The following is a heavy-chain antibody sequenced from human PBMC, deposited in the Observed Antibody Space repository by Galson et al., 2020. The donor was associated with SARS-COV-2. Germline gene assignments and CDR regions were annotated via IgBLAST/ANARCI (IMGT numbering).Heavy chain of an antibody. J-gene: IGHJ6*02. Sequence: ASVKVSCKASGYTFTGYYMHWVRQAPGQGLEWMGWINPNSGGTNYAQKFQGRVTMTRDTSISTAYMELSRLRSDDTAVYYCATPSTRLYYYYGMDVWGQGTTVTIFS. CDR3: ATPSTRLYYYYGMDV. V-gene: IGHV1-2*02. CDR2: INPNSGGT. CDR1: GYTFTGYY.